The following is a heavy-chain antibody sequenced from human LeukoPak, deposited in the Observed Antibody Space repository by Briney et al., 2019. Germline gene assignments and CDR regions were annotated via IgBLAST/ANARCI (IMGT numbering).Heavy chain of an antibody. V-gene: IGHV3-9*01. Sequence: PGGSLRLSCAASGFTFEDYAMHWVRQAPGKGLEWVSGISWNSDTIGYADSVKGRFTISRDNAKNSLYLQMNSLRAEDTAVYYCARDVGAGSWYSRNSGSWGYWGQGTLVTVSS. D-gene: IGHD4-23*01. CDR2: ISWNSDTI. CDR1: GFTFEDYA. J-gene: IGHJ4*02. CDR3: ARDVGAGSWYSRNSGSWGY.